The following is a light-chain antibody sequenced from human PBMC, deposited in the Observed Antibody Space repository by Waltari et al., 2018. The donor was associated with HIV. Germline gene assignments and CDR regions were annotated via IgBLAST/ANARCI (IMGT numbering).Light chain of an antibody. CDR3: QQYHTYRT. CDR2: KAS. CDR1: QSINTW. Sequence: DIQMTQSPSTLSASVGDRVIITCRASQSINTWLALYQQKPGKAPKILIYKASTLETGVPSRFSGSGSGTEFTLTISSLQPDDFATYYCQQYHTYRTFGQGTTLEL. V-gene: IGKV1-5*03. J-gene: IGKJ1*01.